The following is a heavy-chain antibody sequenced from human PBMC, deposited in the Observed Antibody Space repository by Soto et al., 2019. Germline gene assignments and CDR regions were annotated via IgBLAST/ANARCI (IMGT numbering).Heavy chain of an antibody. Sequence: PSETLSLTCTVSGDSISTDYWSWIRQSPGKGLEWIGFIYYGGSTNYNPSLKSRVTISVDTPKNQFSLKLSSVTAADTAVYYCARRYGGNFDFWGQGTLVTVSS. J-gene: IGHJ4*02. CDR2: IYYGGST. CDR3: ARRYGGNFDF. CDR1: GDSISTDY. D-gene: IGHD1-26*01. V-gene: IGHV4-59*01.